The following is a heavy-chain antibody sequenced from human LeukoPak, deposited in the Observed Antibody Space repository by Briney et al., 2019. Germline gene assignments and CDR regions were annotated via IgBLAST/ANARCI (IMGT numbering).Heavy chain of an antibody. Sequence: PSETLSLTCAVYGGSFSGYYWSWIRQPPGKGLEWIGEINHSGSTNYNPSLKSRVTISVDTSKNQFSLKLSSVTAADTAVYYCARLGGIAARTWSWGQGTPVTVSS. D-gene: IGHD6-6*01. V-gene: IGHV4-34*01. CDR2: INHSGST. J-gene: IGHJ4*02. CDR3: ARLGGIAARTWS. CDR1: GGSFSGYY.